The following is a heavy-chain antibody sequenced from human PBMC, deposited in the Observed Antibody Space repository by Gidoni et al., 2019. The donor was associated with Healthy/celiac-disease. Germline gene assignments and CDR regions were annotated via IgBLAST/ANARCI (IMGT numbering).Heavy chain of an antibody. CDR3: ARHDKFDY. V-gene: IGHV4-39*01. J-gene: IGHJ4*02. CDR1: GGSISSSSYY. Sequence: LQLQGSGPGLVKPSETRSPTCTVSGGSISSSSYYGGWIRRPPGKGMEWIGSIYYSGRTSYNPSLKSRVTISVDTSKNQFSLKLSSVTAADTAVYYCARHDKFDYWGQGTLVTVSS. CDR2: IYYSGRT. D-gene: IGHD3-9*01.